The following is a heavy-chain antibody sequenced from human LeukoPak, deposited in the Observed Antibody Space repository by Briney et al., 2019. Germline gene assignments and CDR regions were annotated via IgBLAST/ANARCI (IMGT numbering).Heavy chain of an antibody. V-gene: IGHV3-48*01. CDR2: ISSGGSSI. J-gene: IGHJ4*02. D-gene: IGHD3-22*01. CDR1: GFTFTSYS. CDR3: AKSGYSLPFDY. Sequence: GGSLRLSCAASGFTFTSYSMNWVRQAPGKGLEWVSYISSGGSSIYYADSVKGRFTISRGNAKNSLYLQMNSLRAEDTAVYYCAKSGYSLPFDYWGQGILVTVSS.